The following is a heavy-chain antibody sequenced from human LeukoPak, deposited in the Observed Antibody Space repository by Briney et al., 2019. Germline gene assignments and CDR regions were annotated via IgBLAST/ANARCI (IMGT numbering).Heavy chain of an antibody. CDR2: IYASGNT. V-gene: IGHV4-4*07. CDR1: GGSISSYY. D-gene: IGHD3-22*01. CDR3: ARAGFRYAHYYDSSGYPFDY. Sequence: SETLSLTCTVSGGSISSYYWSWVRQPAGKGLEWIGRIYASGNTNYNPSLKGRVTMTVDTSKNQFSLNLSSVTAADTAVYYCARAGFRYAHYYDSSGYPFDYWGQGTLVTVSS. J-gene: IGHJ4*02.